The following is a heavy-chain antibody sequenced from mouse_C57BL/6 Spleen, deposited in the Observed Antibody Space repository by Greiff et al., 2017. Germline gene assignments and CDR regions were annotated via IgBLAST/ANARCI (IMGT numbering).Heavy chain of an antibody. CDR3: ARSGTNGYFDV. CDR1: GYTFTSYW. CDR2: IDPSDSYT. D-gene: IGHD3-1*01. J-gene: IGHJ1*03. V-gene: IGHV1-69*01. Sequence: VQLQQPGAELVMPGASVKLSCKASGYTFTSYWMHWVKQRPGQGLEWIGEIDPSDSYTNYNQKFKGKSTLTVDKSSSTAYMQLSSLTSEDSAVYYCARSGTNGYFDVWGTGTTVTVSS.